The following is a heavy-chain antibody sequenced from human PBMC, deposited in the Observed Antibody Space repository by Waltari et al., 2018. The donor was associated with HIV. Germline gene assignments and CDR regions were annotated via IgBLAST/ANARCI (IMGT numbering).Heavy chain of an antibody. CDR3: STWQVGSS. CDR1: GFIFSDAW. J-gene: IGHJ4*02. CDR2: IKEKPNDAAV. D-gene: IGHD6-13*01. Sequence: EVQLVESGGGLVKPGDSLRLSCAASGFIFSDAWMIWVRQAPGKGRQWVGRIKEKPNDAAVDYGAAVEGRVNICRDDSKNMVYLQMRSLTIEDTAVYFCSTWQVGSSWGQGTLVTVSS. V-gene: IGHV3-15*01.